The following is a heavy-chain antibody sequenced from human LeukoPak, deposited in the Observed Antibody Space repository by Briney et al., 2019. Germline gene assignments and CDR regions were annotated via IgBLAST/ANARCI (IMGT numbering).Heavy chain of an antibody. Sequence: SETLSLTCTVSGVSISSYYWSWIRQPAGKGLEWIGRINTSGSTKYNPSLKSRVIMSVDTSKNQFSLELSSATAADTAVYFCARGRVSSSTWYSTYYYYFYMDVWGKGTTVTVSS. V-gene: IGHV4-4*07. CDR2: INTSGST. CDR3: ARGRVSSSTWYSTYYYYFYMDV. J-gene: IGHJ6*03. CDR1: GVSISSYY. D-gene: IGHD6-13*01.